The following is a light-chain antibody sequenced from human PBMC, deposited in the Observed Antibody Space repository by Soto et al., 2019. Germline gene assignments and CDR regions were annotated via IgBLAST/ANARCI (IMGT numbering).Light chain of an antibody. Sequence: IVMTQSPDSLAVSLGERATINCKSSQSVLYSSNNKNYLAWYQQKPGQPPTMLIYWASTRESGVPDRFSGSGSGTDFTLTISSLQAEDVAVYYCQQYYRTSWTFGQGTKVDI. J-gene: IGKJ1*01. CDR1: QSVLYSSNNKNY. CDR2: WAS. CDR3: QQYYRTSWT. V-gene: IGKV4-1*01.